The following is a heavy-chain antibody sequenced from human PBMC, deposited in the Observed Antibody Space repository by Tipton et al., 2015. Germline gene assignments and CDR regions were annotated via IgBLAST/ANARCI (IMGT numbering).Heavy chain of an antibody. Sequence: PGLVKPSETLSLTCAVSAYSISSDYYWGWIRQPPGKGLEWIGSISHSGNTYYNPSLKSRVTMSRDTSKNQFSLKLTPVTAADTAVYYCACQDYDSLTRDYQTVDYWGQGTLVTVSS. CDR3: ACQDYDSLTRDYQTVDY. CDR1: AYSISSDYY. V-gene: IGHV4-38-2*01. CDR2: ISHSGNT. J-gene: IGHJ4*02. D-gene: IGHD3-9*01.